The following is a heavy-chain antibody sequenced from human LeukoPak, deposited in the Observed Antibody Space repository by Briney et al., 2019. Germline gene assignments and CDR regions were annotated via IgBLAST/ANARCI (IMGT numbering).Heavy chain of an antibody. D-gene: IGHD2-2*01. CDR1: GGSISSSSYY. CDR2: IYYSGST. J-gene: IGHJ4*02. V-gene: IGHV4-39*07. CDR3: ASGREGVGPEPEYYFDY. Sequence: SETLSLTCTVSGGSISSSSYYWGWIRQPPGKGLEWIGSIYYSGSTYYNPSLKSRVTISVDTSKNQFSLKLSSVTAADTAVYYCASGREGVGPEPEYYFDYWGQGTLVTVSS.